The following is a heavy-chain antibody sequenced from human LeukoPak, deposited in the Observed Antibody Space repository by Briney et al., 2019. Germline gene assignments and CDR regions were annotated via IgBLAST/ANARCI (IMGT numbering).Heavy chain of an antibody. CDR3: ATDRGWRTSGYYLCYFEY. D-gene: IGHD3-3*01. CDR2: IKHDGSEK. V-gene: IGHV3-7*01. Sequence: PGGSLRLSCAASGFIFTNYFMSWVRQAPGKGLEWVASIKHDGSEKYYVDSVRGRFTISRDNTKNSLYLQMSSLRAEDTAVYYCATDRGWRTSGYYLCYFEYWGQGALVTFSS. CDR1: GFIFTNYF. J-gene: IGHJ4*02.